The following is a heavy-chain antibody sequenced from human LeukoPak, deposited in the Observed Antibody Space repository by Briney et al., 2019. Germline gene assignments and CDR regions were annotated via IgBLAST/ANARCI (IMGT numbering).Heavy chain of an antibody. V-gene: IGHV3-48*03. CDR1: GFTFSSYE. J-gene: IGHJ5*02. D-gene: IGHD5-24*01. Sequence: QPGGSLRLSCAASGFTFSSYEMNWVRQAPGKGLEWVSYISRSGSSIYYADSVKGRFTISRDNAKNSLYLQMNSLRAEDTAVYYCAREAADGYVFGEFDPWGQGTLVTVSS. CDR3: AREAADGYVFGEFDP. CDR2: ISRSGSSI.